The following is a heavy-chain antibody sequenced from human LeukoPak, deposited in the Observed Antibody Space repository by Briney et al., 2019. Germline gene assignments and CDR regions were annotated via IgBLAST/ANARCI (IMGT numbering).Heavy chain of an antibody. CDR3: ARGSGWHGDY. CDR1: GFSFSNYE. V-gene: IGHV3-48*02. Sequence: GGSLRLSCAASGFSFSNYELNWVRQAPGKGLEWVSYISSSSSTIYYADSVKGRFTISRDNAKNSLYLQMNSLRDEDTAVYYCARGSGWHGDYWGQGTLVTVSS. J-gene: IGHJ4*02. CDR2: ISSSSSTI. D-gene: IGHD6-19*01.